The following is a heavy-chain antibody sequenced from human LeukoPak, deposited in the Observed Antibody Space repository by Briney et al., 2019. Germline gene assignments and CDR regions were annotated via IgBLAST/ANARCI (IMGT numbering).Heavy chain of an antibody. D-gene: IGHD5/OR15-5a*01. V-gene: IGHV3-23*01. J-gene: IGHJ6*03. CDR3: AKGVRLSSNYYMDV. CDR2: ITGGGDDT. Sequence: GGSLRLSCAASGFMFNNYAMSWVRQAPGKDLEWVSIITGGGDDTYSADSVKGRFTISRDNSKNTLSLQMHSLRVEDTAVYYCAKGVRLSSNYYMDVWGKGTTVTVSS. CDR1: GFMFNNYA.